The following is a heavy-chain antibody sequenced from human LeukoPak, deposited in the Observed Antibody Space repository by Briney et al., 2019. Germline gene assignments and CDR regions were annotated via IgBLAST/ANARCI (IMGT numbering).Heavy chain of an antibody. CDR1: GFTFSTYS. CDR3: ARHSCYDS. Sequence: GESLKISCKGSGFTFSTYSFAWVRQMPGKGLEWMGVIYAGDSSTRYSPSFQGQVTISVDKSISTAYLQWCSLKASDSAIYYCARHSCYDSWGQGTLVTVSS. D-gene: IGHD3-16*01. V-gene: IGHV5-51*01. CDR2: IYAGDSST. J-gene: IGHJ4*02.